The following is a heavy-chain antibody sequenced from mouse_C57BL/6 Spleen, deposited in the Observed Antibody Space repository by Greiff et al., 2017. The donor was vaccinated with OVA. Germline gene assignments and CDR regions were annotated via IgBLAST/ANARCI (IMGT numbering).Heavy chain of an antibody. CDR1: GYAFSSYW. CDR2: IYPGDGDN. CDR3: ARRGYSNYVPFDC. V-gene: IGHV1-80*01. J-gene: IGHJ2*01. Sequence: QVQLKQSGAELVKPGASVKISCKASGYAFSSYWMNWVKQRPGKGLEWIGQIYPGDGDNNYNGKFKGKATLTADKSSSTAYMQLSSLTCEDSAVYFCARRGYSNYVPFDCWGQGTTLTVSS. D-gene: IGHD2-5*01.